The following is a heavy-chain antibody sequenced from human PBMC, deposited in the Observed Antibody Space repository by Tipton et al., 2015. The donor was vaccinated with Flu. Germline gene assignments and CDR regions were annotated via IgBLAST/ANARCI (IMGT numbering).Heavy chain of an antibody. J-gene: IGHJ6*02. Sequence: TLSLTCTVSGDSITGYYWSWIRQPAGKGLEWIGRIYITGSTNYNPSLKSRVNMSVDKSKNQFALKLSSVTAADTAVYYCAKSLSNFNLYGMGVWGQGTTVTVSS. D-gene: IGHD4-11*01. CDR2: IYITGST. CDR1: GDSITGYY. CDR3: AKSLSNFNLYGMGV. V-gene: IGHV4-4*07.